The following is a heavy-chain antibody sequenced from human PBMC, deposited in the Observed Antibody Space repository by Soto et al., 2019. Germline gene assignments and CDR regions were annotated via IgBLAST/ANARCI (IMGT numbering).Heavy chain of an antibody. Sequence: QVQLQESGPGLVKPSETLSLTCTVSGGSISSYYWSWIRQPPGKGLEWIGYIYYSGSTNYNPSLKRRVTISVDTSKNQFSLKLSSVTAADTAVYYCAGNSYYDFWSAFWFDPWGQGTLVTVSS. J-gene: IGHJ5*02. D-gene: IGHD3-3*01. CDR3: AGNSYYDFWSAFWFDP. V-gene: IGHV4-59*01. CDR1: GGSISSYY. CDR2: IYYSGST.